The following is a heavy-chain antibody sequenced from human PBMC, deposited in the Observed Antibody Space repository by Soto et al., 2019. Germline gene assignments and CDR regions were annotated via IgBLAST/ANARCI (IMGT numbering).Heavy chain of an antibody. CDR2: ISGNSGTI. V-gene: IGHV3-9*01. D-gene: IGHD5-18*01. Sequence: PGGSLRLSCGASGFTFDEYGMHWVRQAPGKGLEWVSGISGNSGTIDYADSVKGRFTISRDNSKNTLYLQMNSLRAEDTAVYYCARTLYNYGTDYWGQGTLVTVSS. J-gene: IGHJ4*02. CDR3: ARTLYNYGTDY. CDR1: GFTFDEYG.